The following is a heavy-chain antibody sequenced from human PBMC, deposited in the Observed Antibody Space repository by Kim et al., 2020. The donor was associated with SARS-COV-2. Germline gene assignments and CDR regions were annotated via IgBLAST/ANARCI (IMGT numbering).Heavy chain of an antibody. Sequence: GGSLRLSCAASGFTFSDYYMSWIRQAPGKGLEWVSYISSSSSYTNYADSVKGRFTISRDNAKNSLYLQMNSLRAEDTAVYYCARDPYYYDSSGYYDRGVGWFDPWGQGTLVTVSS. J-gene: IGHJ5*02. D-gene: IGHD3-22*01. V-gene: IGHV3-11*05. CDR3: ARDPYYYDSSGYYDRGVGWFDP. CDR2: ISSSSSYT. CDR1: GFTFSDYY.